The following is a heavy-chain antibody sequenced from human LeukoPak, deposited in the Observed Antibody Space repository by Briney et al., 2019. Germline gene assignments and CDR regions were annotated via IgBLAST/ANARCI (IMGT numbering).Heavy chain of an antibody. V-gene: IGHV1-18*01. D-gene: IGHD7-27*01. J-gene: IGHJ4*02. CDR2: ISANDGNT. Sequence: ASVKVSCKASGYTFTSFGISWVRQAPGQGLKWMGWISANDGNTDYPQKLQGRVTMTTDTSTSTAYMELRSLRSDDTAVYYCARESHVTGEDYWGQRTLVTVSS. CDR3: ARESHVTGEDY. CDR1: GYTFTSFG.